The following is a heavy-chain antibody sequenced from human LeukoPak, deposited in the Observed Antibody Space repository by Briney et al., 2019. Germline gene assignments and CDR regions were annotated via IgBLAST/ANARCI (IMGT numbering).Heavy chain of an antibody. Sequence: PGGSLRLSCAASGFTFSSYAMSWVRQAPGKGLEWVSAISGSGGSTYYADSVKGRFTISRDNSKNTLYLQMNSLRAEDTAVYYRAKIIGWYSSNQRWFDPWGQGTLVTVSS. CDR3: AKIIGWYSSNQRWFDP. D-gene: IGHD6-13*01. V-gene: IGHV3-23*01. CDR2: ISGSGGST. CDR1: GFTFSSYA. J-gene: IGHJ5*02.